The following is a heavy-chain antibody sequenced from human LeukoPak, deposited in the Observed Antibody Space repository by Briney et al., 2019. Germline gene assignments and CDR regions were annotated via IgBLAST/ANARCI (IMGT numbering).Heavy chain of an antibody. D-gene: IGHD6-19*01. CDR1: GFTFSNYA. CDR3: AKDHLPGIVVADRDY. V-gene: IGHV3-30*18. Sequence: GGSLRLSCAASGFTFSNYAIHWVRQAPGKGLEWVAVISYDGSNRFYADSVRGRFTISRDNSKNTLYLQMNSLRAEDTGVYYCAKDHLPGIVVADRDYWGQGTLVTVSS. CDR2: ISYDGSNR. J-gene: IGHJ4*02.